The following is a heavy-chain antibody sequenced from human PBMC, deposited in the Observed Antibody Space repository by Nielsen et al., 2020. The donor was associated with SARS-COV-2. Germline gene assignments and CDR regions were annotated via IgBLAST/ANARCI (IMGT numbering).Heavy chain of an antibody. CDR3: AKDAPGLANYYYYYGMDV. V-gene: IGHV3-11*05. CDR2: INSKSSHT. D-gene: IGHD5-12*01. Sequence: GESLKISCAASGFTFGDFYMSWIRQAPGKGLEWLSYINSKSSHTNYADSVKGRFTISRDNAKNSLYLQMNSLRAEDTAVYYCAKDAPGLANYYYYYGMDVWGQGTTVTVSS. CDR1: GFTFGDFY. J-gene: IGHJ6*02.